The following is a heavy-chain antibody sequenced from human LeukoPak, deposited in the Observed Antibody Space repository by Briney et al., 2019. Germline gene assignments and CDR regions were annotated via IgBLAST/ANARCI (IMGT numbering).Heavy chain of an antibody. Sequence: KPSETLSLTCAVYGGSFSGYYWSWIRQPPGKGLEWIGEINHSGSTYYNPSLKSRVTISVDTSKNQFSLKLSSVTAADTAVYYCAREFGVAGGSGTYDAFDIWGQGTMVTVSS. V-gene: IGHV4-34*01. J-gene: IGHJ3*02. CDR1: GGSFSGYY. CDR2: INHSGST. D-gene: IGHD3-3*01. CDR3: AREFGVAGGSGTYDAFDI.